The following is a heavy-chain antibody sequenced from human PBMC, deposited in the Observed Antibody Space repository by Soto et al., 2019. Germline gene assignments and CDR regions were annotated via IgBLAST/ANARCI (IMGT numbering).Heavy chain of an antibody. V-gene: IGHV1-69*12. D-gene: IGHD3-22*01. CDR3: ARDPRPYYDSSGYQPRSYYYDAMDV. CDR2: IIPIFGTP. Sequence: QVQLVQSGAEVKKPGSSVKVSCTASGGTFSSYAISWVRQAPGQGLEWMGGIIPIFGTPNYAQKFQGRVTITADESRSTAYMELSSLRSEDTAVYYCARDPRPYYDSSGYQPRSYYYDAMDVWGQGTTVTVSS. J-gene: IGHJ6*02. CDR1: GGTFSSYA.